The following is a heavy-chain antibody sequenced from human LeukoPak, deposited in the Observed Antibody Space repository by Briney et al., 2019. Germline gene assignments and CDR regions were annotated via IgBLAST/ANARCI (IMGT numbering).Heavy chain of an antibody. CDR3: TKLSDCGDDCYDRPHWFDP. V-gene: IGHV4-59*08. Sequence: SETLSLTCTVSGGSMTGYYWAWIRQPPGKRLEWIGYVHSSGGTKYNPSLKSRVTVSIDMSRNHFSLNVRSVTAADTATYYCTKLSDCGDDCYDRPHWFDPWGQGSLVTVSS. D-gene: IGHD2-21*02. CDR1: GGSMTGYY. J-gene: IGHJ5*02. CDR2: VHSSGGT.